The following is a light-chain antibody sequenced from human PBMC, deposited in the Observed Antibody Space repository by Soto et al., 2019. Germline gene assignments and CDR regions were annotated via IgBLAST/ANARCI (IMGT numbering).Light chain of an antibody. CDR1: QNIDRW. J-gene: IGKJ1*01. CDR2: DAS. V-gene: IGKV1-5*01. Sequence: DIQMTQSPSTLSASVGDRVSISCRASQNIDRWLAWYQQRPGKAPKSLIYDASNLESGVPSRFSGSGSGTEFTLTISSLQPDDFATYYCQQYENYPWTFGQGTKV. CDR3: QQYENYPWT.